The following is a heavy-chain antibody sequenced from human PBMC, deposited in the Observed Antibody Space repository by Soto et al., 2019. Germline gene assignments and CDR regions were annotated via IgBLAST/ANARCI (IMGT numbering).Heavy chain of an antibody. CDR1: GYTFTSYG. CDR2: ISAYNGNT. V-gene: IGHV1-18*01. J-gene: IGHJ6*02. D-gene: IGHD2-2*01. CDR3: AREDCSSNSCYQYYYYYYGMDV. Sequence: GASVKVSCKASGYTFTSYGISWVRQAPGQGLEWMGWISAYNGNTNYVQKLQGRVTMTTDTSTSTAYMELRSLRSDDTAVYYCAREDCSSNSCYQYYYYYYGMDVWGQGTTVTVYS.